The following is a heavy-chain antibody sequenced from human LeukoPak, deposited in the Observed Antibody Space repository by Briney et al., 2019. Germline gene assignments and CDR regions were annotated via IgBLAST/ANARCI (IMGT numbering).Heavy chain of an antibody. J-gene: IGHJ4*02. Sequence: PSETLSLTCTVSGGSVSSGSYFWTWIRQSPGKRLEYVGYIYDSGRTNYNPSLKSRVTISKDTSKNQFSLKLSSVTAADTAVYYCARDRLGGYSYVYWGQGSLVTVSS. V-gene: IGHV4-61*01. CDR2: IYDSGRT. D-gene: IGHD5-12*01. CDR1: GGSVSSGSYF. CDR3: ARDRLGGYSYVY.